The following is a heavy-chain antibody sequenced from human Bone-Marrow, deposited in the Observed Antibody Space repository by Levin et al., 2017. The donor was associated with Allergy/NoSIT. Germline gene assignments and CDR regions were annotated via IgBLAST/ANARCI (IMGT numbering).Heavy chain of an antibody. D-gene: IGHD6-19*01. CDR1: GGSFSGYY. CDR3: ARGGAVPGTRGLIDY. V-gene: IGHV4-34*01. Sequence: SQTLSLTCAVYGGSFSGYYWSWIRQPPGKGLEWIGEINHSGSTNYNPSLKSRVTISVDTSKNQFSLKLSSVTAADTAVYYCARGGAVPGTRGLIDYWGQGPLVTVSS. CDR2: INHSGST. J-gene: IGHJ4*02.